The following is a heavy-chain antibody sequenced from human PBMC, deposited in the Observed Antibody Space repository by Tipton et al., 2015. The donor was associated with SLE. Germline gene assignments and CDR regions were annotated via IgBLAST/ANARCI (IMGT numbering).Heavy chain of an antibody. CDR1: GGSISSGDYH. CDR3: AREKENTGWFWLNAFDV. J-gene: IGHJ3*01. V-gene: IGHV4-31*03. CDR2: IYYSGNT. D-gene: IGHD6-19*01. Sequence: TLSLTCTVSGGSISSGDYHWSWIRQYPGRGLEWIGYIYYSGNTYYNPSLKSRVIISVDTPKNQFSLKVTSVTAADTAIYYCAREKENTGWFWLNAFDVWGRGTLVTVST.